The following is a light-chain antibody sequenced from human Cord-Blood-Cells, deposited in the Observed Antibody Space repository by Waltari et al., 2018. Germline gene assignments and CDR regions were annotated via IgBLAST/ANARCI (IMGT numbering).Light chain of an antibody. CDR2: KAS. J-gene: IGKJ1*01. Sequence: DIQMTQSPSTLSASVGDRVTITCRASQSLSSWLAWYQQEPWKAPKLLIYKASSLESGVPSRFSGSGSGTEFTLTISSLQPDDFATYYCQQYNSYRTFGQGTKVEIK. V-gene: IGKV1-5*03. CDR3: QQYNSYRT. CDR1: QSLSSW.